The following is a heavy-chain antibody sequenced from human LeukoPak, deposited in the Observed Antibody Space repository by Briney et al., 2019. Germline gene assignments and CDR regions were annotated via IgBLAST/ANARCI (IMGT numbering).Heavy chain of an antibody. CDR2: INAGNGNT. D-gene: IGHD6-13*01. V-gene: IGHV1-3*01. CDR1: GYTFTSYA. J-gene: IGHJ5*02. Sequence: ASVKVSCKASGYTFTSYAMHWVRQAPGQRLEWMGWINAGNGNTKYSQKFQGRVTITRDTSASTAYMELSRLRSEDTAVYYCARGATAARKNWFDPWGQGTLVTVYS. CDR3: ARGATAARKNWFDP.